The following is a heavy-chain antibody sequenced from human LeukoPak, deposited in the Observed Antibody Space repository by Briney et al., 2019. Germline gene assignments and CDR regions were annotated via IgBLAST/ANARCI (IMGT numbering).Heavy chain of an antibody. D-gene: IGHD1-26*01. CDR3: ARGGPWELHI. J-gene: IGHJ3*02. V-gene: IGHV4-59*01. Sequence: GSLRLSCAASGFTFSDAWMSWVRQAPGKGLEWIGYIYYSGSTNYNPSLKSRVIISVDTSKKHFSLRLRSVTAADTAVYYCARGGPWELHIWGQGTTVTVSS. CDR1: GFTFSDAW. CDR2: IYYSGST.